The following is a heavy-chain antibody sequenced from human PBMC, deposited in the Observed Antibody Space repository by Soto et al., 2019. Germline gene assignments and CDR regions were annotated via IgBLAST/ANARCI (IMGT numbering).Heavy chain of an antibody. CDR3: ARDSFGSGWENWFDP. V-gene: IGHV3-48*03. CDR1: GFTFSSYE. D-gene: IGHD6-19*01. CDR2: ISSSGSTI. Sequence: EVQLVESGGGLVQPGGSLRLSCAASGFTFSSYEMNWVRQAPGKGLEWVSYISSSGSTIYYADSVKGRFTISRDNAKNSLYLQMNRLRAEDTAVYYCARDSFGSGWENWFDPWGQGTLVTVSS. J-gene: IGHJ5*02.